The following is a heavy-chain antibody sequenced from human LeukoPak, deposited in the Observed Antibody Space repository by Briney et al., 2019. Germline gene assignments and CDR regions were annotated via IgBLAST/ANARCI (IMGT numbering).Heavy chain of an antibody. J-gene: IGHJ4*02. CDR2: ISSSSYI. CDR1: GFTFSSYS. V-gene: IGHV3-21*01. D-gene: IGHD6-19*01. CDR3: ARDLSIAVAGTRFDY. Sequence: GSLRLSCAASGFTFSSYSMNWVRQAPGKGLEWVSSISSSSYIYYADSVKGRFTISRDNAKNSLYLQMNSLRAEDTAVYYCARDLSIAVAGTRFDYWGPGTLVTVSS.